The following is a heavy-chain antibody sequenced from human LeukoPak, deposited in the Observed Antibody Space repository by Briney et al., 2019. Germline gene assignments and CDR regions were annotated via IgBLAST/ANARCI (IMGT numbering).Heavy chain of an antibody. J-gene: IGHJ2*01. V-gene: IGHV4-38-2*02. D-gene: IGHD3-10*01. CDR3: ARGRDDWYFDL. CDR2: IYHSGST. CDR1: GYSISSGYY. Sequence: SETLSLTCTVSGYSISSGYYWGWIRRPPGKGLEWIGSIYHSGSTYYKPSLKSRVTISVDTSKNQFSLKLSSVTAADTAVYYCARGRDDWYFDLWGRGTLVTVSS.